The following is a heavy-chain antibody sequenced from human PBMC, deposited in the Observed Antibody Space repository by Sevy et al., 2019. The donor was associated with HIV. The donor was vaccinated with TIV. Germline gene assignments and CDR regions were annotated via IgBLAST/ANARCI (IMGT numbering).Heavy chain of an antibody. CDR3: ARPHTSGWTRFEH. D-gene: IGHD6-19*01. J-gene: IGHJ4*02. CDR2: VHNGGST. CDR1: GDSITSYY. Sequence: SETLSLTCTVSGDSITSYYWAWIRQPPGKGLEWIGNVHNGGSTNYNPSLKSRLTISVDTTNNQFSLKLGSVTVADTAVYSCARPHTSGWTRFEHWGQGILVTVSS. V-gene: IGHV4-59*01.